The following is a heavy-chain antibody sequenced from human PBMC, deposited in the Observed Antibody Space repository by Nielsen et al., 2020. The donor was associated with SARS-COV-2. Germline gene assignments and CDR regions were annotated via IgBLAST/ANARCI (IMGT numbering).Heavy chain of an antibody. CDR1: GFTFSSYS. V-gene: IGHV3-21*01. CDR3: ARGVGAVAGSYWYFDL. J-gene: IGHJ2*01. Sequence: GESLKISCAASGFTFSSYSMNWVRQAPGKGLEWVSSISGSSSYIYYADSVKGRFTISRDNAKNSLYLQMNSLRAEDTAVYYCARGVGAVAGSYWYFDLWGRGTLVTVSS. D-gene: IGHD6-19*01. CDR2: ISGSSSYI.